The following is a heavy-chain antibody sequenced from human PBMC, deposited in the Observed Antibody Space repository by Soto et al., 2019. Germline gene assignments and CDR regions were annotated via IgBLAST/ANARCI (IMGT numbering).Heavy chain of an antibody. CDR2: ISWNSGSI. Sequence: EVQLVESGGGLVQPGRSLRLSCAASGFTFDDYAMHWVRQAPGKGLAWVSGISWNSGSIGYADSVKGRFTIDRDNAKKSMYLQMNMLSAEDTALYDCAKDITHYCSGSYFSYWGQGTLVTVSS. V-gene: IGHV3-9*01. CDR3: AKDITHYCSGSYFSY. J-gene: IGHJ4*02. CDR1: GFTFDDYA. D-gene: IGHD3-10*01.